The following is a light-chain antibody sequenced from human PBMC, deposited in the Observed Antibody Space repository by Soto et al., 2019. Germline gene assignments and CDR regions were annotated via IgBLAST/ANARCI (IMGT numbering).Light chain of an antibody. CDR3: SSFTSTSPLAL. CDR2: GVT. J-gene: IGLJ1*01. CDR1: SSEIGGYDF. Sequence: QSVLTQAASVSGSPGQAITISCTGNSSEIGGYDFFSWYQQYPGKAPQLLIYGVTYRPSGVSHRFSGSKSGNTASLTISGLQTEDEADYYCSSFTSTSPLALFGPGTKVTVL. V-gene: IGLV2-14*03.